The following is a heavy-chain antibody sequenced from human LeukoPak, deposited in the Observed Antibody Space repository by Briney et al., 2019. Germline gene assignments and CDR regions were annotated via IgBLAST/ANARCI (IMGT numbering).Heavy chain of an antibody. Sequence: GASVKVSCKASGYTFTSYDINWVRQATGQGLEWMGWMNPNSGNTGYAQKFQGRVTMTRNTSISTAYMELSSLRSEDTAVYYCARAGARITMVRGVQSHFDYWGQGTLVTVSS. J-gene: IGHJ4*02. D-gene: IGHD3-10*01. V-gene: IGHV1-8*01. CDR3: ARAGARITMVRGVQSHFDY. CDR2: MNPNSGNT. CDR1: GYTFTSYD.